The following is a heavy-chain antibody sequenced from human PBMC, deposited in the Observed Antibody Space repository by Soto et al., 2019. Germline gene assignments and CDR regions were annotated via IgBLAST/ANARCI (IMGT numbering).Heavy chain of an antibody. J-gene: IGHJ6*02. CDR3: ARSKSSGWPYYYYYGMDV. D-gene: IGHD6-19*01. CDR1: GYTFTGYY. CDR2: INPNSGGT. Sequence: ASVKVSCKASGYTFTGYYMHWVRQAPGQGLEWMGWINPNSGGTNYAQKFQGRVTMTRDTSISTAYMELSRLRSDDTAVYYCARSKSSGWPYYYYYGMDVWGQGTTVTVS. V-gene: IGHV1-2*02.